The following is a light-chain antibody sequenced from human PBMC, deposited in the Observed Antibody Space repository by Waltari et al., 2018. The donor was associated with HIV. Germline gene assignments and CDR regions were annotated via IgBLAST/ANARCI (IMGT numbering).Light chain of an antibody. CDR3: VTWADRSSGPVV. CDR1: SSKIGNNY. J-gene: IGLJ2*01. Sequence: QSVLTQPPSASGTPGQRITISCSGSSSKIGNNYVHWYQHLPGTAPKLLIYRNKQRASGLPDRFSGSKSGTSASLAISGLGSEDEADYYCVTWADRSSGPVVFGGGTKVTVL. CDR2: RNK. V-gene: IGLV1-47*01.